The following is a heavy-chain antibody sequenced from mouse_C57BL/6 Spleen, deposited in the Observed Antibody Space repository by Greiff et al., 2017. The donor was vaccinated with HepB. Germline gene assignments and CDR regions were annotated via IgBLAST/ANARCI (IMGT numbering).Heavy chain of an antibody. D-gene: IGHD1-1*01. V-gene: IGHV1-80*01. Sequence: LVESGASVKISCKASGYAFSSYWMNWVKQRPGKGLEGIGQIYPGDGDTNYNGKFKGKATLTADKSSSTAYMQLSSLTSEDSAVYFCARPHYYGSTWFAYWGQGTLVTVSA. J-gene: IGHJ3*01. CDR3: ARPHYYGSTWFAY. CDR2: IYPGDGDT. CDR1: GYAFSSYW.